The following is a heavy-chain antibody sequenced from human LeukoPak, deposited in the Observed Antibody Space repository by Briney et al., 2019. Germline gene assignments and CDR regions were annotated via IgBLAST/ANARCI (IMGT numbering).Heavy chain of an antibody. D-gene: IGHD3-9*01. Sequence: SETLSLTCAVYGGSFSGYYWSWIRQPPGKGLEWIGEINHSGSTNYNPSLKSRVTISVDTSKNQFSLKLSSVTAADTAVYYCARPGVLRYFGYWGQGTLVTVSS. V-gene: IGHV4-34*01. CDR3: ARPGVLRYFGY. CDR1: GGSFSGYY. J-gene: IGHJ4*02. CDR2: INHSGST.